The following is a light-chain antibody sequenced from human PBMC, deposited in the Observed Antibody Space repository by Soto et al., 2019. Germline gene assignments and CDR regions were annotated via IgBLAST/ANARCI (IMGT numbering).Light chain of an antibody. CDR2: GNS. J-gene: IGLJ2*01. CDR3: QSYDSSLSGYVV. V-gene: IGLV1-40*01. CDR1: SSNIGAGHD. Sequence: QSGLTQPPSVSGAPGQRVTISCTGSSSNIGAGHDVHWYQQLPGTAPKLLIYGNSNRPSGVPDRFSGSKSGTSASRAITGLQAEDEADYYCQSYDSSLSGYVVFGGGTQLTVL.